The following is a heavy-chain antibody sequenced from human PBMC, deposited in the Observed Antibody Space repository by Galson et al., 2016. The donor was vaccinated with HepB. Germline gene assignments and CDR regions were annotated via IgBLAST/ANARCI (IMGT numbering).Heavy chain of an antibody. CDR3: AKLIEVAGSFDD. D-gene: IGHD6-19*01. J-gene: IGHJ4*02. Sequence: SLRLSCAASGFTFSIYAMSWVRQAPGKGLEWVSGISGNGGNTYHADYVKGRFTISRDNSKNTLYLQMKSLRADDTAVYYCAKLIEVAGSFDDWGQGTLVTVSA. CDR2: ISGNGGNT. CDR1: GFTFSIYA. V-gene: IGHV3-23*01.